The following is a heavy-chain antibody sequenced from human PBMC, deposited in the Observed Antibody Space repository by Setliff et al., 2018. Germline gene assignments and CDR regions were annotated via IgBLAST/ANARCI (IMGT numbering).Heavy chain of an antibody. Sequence: GGSLRLSCAASGFTFSNAWMTWVRQAPGKGLEWVGRIKRKTDGGTADYAAPVKGRFTIPRDDSKNTLYLQMNSLKTEDTAVYYCTTYPVQCSSTTCYAFDIWGQGTMVTVSS. V-gene: IGHV3-15*01. CDR1: GFTFSNAW. J-gene: IGHJ3*02. CDR2: IKRKTDGGTA. D-gene: IGHD2-2*01. CDR3: TTYPVQCSSTTCYAFDI.